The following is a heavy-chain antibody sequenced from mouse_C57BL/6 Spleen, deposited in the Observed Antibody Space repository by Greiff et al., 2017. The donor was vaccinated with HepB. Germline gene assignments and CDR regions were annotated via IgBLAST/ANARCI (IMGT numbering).Heavy chain of an antibody. CDR1: GFNIKNTY. J-gene: IGHJ2*01. CDR3: DYLWLRQGFFDY. V-gene: IGHV14-3*01. CDR2: IDPANGNT. D-gene: IGHD2-2*01. Sequence: EVQLQQSVAELVRPGASVKLSCTASGFNIKNTYMHWVKQRPEQGLEWIGRIDPANGNTKYAPKFQGKATITADTSSNTAYLQLSSLTSEDTAIYYFDYLWLRQGFFDYWGQGTTLTVSS.